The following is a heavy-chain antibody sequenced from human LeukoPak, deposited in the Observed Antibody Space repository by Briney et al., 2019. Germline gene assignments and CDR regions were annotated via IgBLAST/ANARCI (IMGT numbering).Heavy chain of an antibody. J-gene: IGHJ5*02. CDR1: GGSISSSSYY. Sequence: SETLSLTCTVSGGSISSSSYYWGWIRQPPGKGLEWIGSIYYSGSTYYNPSLKGRVTISVDTSKNQFSLKLSSVTAADTAVYYCARLGLRFLEWLLYLDPWGQGTLVTVSS. CDR2: IYYSGST. V-gene: IGHV4-39*01. D-gene: IGHD3-3*01. CDR3: ARLGLRFLEWLLYLDP.